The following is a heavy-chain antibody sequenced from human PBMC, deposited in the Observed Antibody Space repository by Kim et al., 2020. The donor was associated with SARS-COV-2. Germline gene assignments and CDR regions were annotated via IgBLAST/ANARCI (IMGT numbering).Heavy chain of an antibody. CDR1: GFTYTTYW. V-gene: IGHV3-7*01. D-gene: IGHD4-17*01. CDR2: IKQDGSEK. CDR3: ARDRVGAGYYYYGMDV. J-gene: IGHJ6*02. Sequence: GGSLRLSCAASGFTYTTYWMNWVRQAPGKGLEWVANIKQDGSEKSYADSVKGRFTISRDNAKNSLDLQMNSLRVEDTAVHYCARDRVGAGYYYYGMDVWGQGTTVTVSS.